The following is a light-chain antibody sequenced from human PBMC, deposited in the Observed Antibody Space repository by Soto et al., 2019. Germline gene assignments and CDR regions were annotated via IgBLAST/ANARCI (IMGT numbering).Light chain of an antibody. V-gene: IGKV3-11*01. CDR2: DAY. CDR3: QQRSNWAPIT. Sequence: EIVLTQSPATLSLSPGERATLSCRASQGVSSSLAWYQQKPGQAPRLLIYDAYNRATGTPVRFSGSGSGTDFTPTISSLEPEDFAVYYCQQRSNWAPITFGPGTRVEIK. CDR1: QGVSSS. J-gene: IGKJ3*01.